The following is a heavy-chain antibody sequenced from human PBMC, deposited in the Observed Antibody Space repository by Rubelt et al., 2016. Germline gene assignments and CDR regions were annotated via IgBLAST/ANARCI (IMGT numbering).Heavy chain of an antibody. J-gene: IGHJ6*02. CDR3: ARDRGDTAMVGMDV. V-gene: IGHV4-39*07. CDR2: IYYSGST. D-gene: IGHD5-18*01. CDR1: GGSISSSSYY. Sequence: QLQLQESGPGLVKPSETLSLTCTVSGGSISSSSYYWGWIRQPPGKGLEWIGSIYYSGSTYYNPSLKSRVTISVDTSKNQFSLKLSSVTAADTAVYYCARDRGDTAMVGMDVWGQGTTVTVSS.